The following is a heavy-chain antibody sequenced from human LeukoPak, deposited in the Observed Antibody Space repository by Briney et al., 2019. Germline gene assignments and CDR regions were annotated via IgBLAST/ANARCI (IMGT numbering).Heavy chain of an antibody. V-gene: IGHV4-4*02. CDR3: ARSLYSRYYYYGMDV. D-gene: IGHD4-11*01. Sequence: PSETLSLTCTVSGGSISSSNWWSWVRQPPGKGLEWIGEIYHSGSTNYNPSLKSRVTISVDKSKNQFSLKLSSVTAADTAVYYCARSLYSRYYYYGMDVWGQGTTVTVSS. J-gene: IGHJ6*02. CDR2: IYHSGST. CDR1: GGSISSSNW.